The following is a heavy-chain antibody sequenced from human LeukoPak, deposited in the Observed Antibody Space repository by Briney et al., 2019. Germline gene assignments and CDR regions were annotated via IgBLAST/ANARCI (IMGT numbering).Heavy chain of an antibody. CDR1: GFTFSSYS. Sequence: PGGSLRLSCAASGFTFSSYSMNWVRQAPGKGLEWVAFIRYDGSNKYYADSVKGRFTISRDNSKNTLYLQMNSLRAEDTAVYYCANFPVAGTRRDDYWGQGTLVTVSS. D-gene: IGHD6-19*01. V-gene: IGHV3-30*02. J-gene: IGHJ4*02. CDR3: ANFPVAGTRRDDY. CDR2: IRYDGSNK.